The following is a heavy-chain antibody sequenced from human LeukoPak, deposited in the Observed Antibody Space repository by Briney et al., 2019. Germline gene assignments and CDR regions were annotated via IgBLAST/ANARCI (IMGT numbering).Heavy chain of an antibody. CDR1: NYSISSAYY. Sequence: SETLSLTCTVSNYSISSAYYWSWIRQPPGKGLEWIGYIYYSGSTNYNPSLESRVTISVDKSKNQFSLKLSSVTAADTAVYYCARATPSITMVRGVPRVDAFDIWGQGTMVTVSS. V-gene: IGHV4-61*05. J-gene: IGHJ3*02. D-gene: IGHD3-10*01. CDR3: ARATPSITMVRGVPRVDAFDI. CDR2: IYYSGST.